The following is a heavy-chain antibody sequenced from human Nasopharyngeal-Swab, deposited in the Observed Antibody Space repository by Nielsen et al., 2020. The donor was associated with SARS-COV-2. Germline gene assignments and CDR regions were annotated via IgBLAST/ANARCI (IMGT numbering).Heavy chain of an antibody. CDR1: GGSISSSNW. V-gene: IGHV4-4*02. Sequence: SEALSLTCAVSGGSISSSNWWSWVRQPPGKGLEWIGEIYHSGSTNYNPSLKSRVTISVDTSKNQFSLKLSSVTAADTAVYYCARAWRITIFGVVNHFDYWGQGTLVTVSS. CDR3: ARAWRITIFGVVNHFDY. CDR2: IYHSGST. D-gene: IGHD3-3*01. J-gene: IGHJ4*02.